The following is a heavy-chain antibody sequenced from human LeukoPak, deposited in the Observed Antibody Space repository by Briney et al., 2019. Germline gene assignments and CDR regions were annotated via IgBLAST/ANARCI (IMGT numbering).Heavy chain of an antibody. CDR2: IRYDGSNK. CDR1: GFTFSSYG. D-gene: IGHD3-16*01. V-gene: IGHV3-30*02. J-gene: IGHJ4*02. CDR3: AKDRVMITFGGDWSDY. Sequence: GGSLRLSCAASGFTFSSYGMHWVRQAPGKGLEWVAFIRYDGSNKYYADSVKGRFTISRDNSKNTLYLQMNSLRAEDTAVYYCAKDRVMITFGGDWSDYWGQGTLVTVSS.